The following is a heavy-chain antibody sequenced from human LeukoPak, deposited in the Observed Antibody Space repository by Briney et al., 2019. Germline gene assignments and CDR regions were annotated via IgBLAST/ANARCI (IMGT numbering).Heavy chain of an antibody. CDR1: GYTFTGYY. D-gene: IGHD7-27*01. CDR3: ARGEGPNWFVDY. J-gene: IGHJ4*02. Sequence: ASVKVSCKASGYTFTGYYMHWVRQAPGQGLEWMGWINPNSGGTNYAQKFQGRVTMSRDTSISTVYMELSRLRSDDSAVYYCARGEGPNWFVDYWGQGTLVTVPT. V-gene: IGHV1-2*02. CDR2: INPNSGGT.